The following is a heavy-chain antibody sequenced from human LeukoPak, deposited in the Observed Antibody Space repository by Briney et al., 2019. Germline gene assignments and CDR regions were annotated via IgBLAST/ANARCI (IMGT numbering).Heavy chain of an antibody. CDR3: ARVLDCSGGSCYRRAVKHWFDP. V-gene: IGHV1-46*01. CDR2: INPSGGST. D-gene: IGHD2-15*01. J-gene: IGHJ5*02. Sequence: ASVKVSCKASGYTLTSYYMHWVRQAPGQGLEWMGIINPSGGSTSYAQKFQGRVTITTDESTSTAYMELSSLRSEDTAVYYCARVLDCSGGSCYRRAVKHWFDPWGQGTLVTVSS. CDR1: GYTLTSYY.